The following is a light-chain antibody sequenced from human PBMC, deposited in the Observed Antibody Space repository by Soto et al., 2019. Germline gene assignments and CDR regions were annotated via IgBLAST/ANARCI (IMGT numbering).Light chain of an antibody. CDR2: GAS. J-gene: IGKJ5*01. V-gene: IGKV3-15*01. Sequence: EIVMTQSPATLAVSPEETATLSFRASQSVTTKLAWYQQRPGQTPRLLIYGASTRATGIPARFSGSGSGTEFTLTISSLQSEDFAVSYCQQYNTWPPISFGQGTRLEIK. CDR3: QQYNTWPPIS. CDR1: QSVTTK.